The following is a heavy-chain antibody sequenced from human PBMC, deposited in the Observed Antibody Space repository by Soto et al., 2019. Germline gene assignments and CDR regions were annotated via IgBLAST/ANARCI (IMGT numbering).Heavy chain of an antibody. V-gene: IGHV1-69*01. Sequence: QVQLVQSGAEVKKPGSSVKVSCKASGGTFNTYIITWVRQAPGQGLEWMGGIIPSFGTANYAPKFRGRVTITADDSTTTVYMEVSSLRSEDTAVYFCATVETPGGGPPASPTPQAFVGWGQGTEVTVAS. D-gene: IGHD2-21*02. CDR3: ATVETPGGGPPASPTPQAFVG. J-gene: IGHJ3*01. CDR1: GGTFNTYI. CDR2: IIPSFGTA.